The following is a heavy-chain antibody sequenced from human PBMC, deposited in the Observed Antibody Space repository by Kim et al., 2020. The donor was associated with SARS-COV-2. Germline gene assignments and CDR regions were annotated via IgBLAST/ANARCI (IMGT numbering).Heavy chain of an antibody. CDR3: ARGRVATIWN. Sequence: TYYNPSLKSRVTISVDTSKNQFSLKLSSVTAADTAVYYCARGRVATIWNWGQGTLVTVSS. CDR2: T. V-gene: IGHV4-31*02. D-gene: IGHD5-12*01. J-gene: IGHJ4*02.